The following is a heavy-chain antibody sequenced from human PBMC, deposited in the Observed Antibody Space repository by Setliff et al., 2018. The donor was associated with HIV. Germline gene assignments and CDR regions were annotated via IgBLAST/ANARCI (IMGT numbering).Heavy chain of an antibody. Sequence: SETLSLTCTVSGGSISSSSYYWGWIRQPPGKGLEFIAEIDHEGTTNYNPSLKSRVTISVDTSNDRFSLRLSSVTAADTAVYYCARAPTGELDFWGQGTLVTVSS. D-gene: IGHD7-27*01. V-gene: IGHV4-39*07. CDR3: ARAPTGELDF. CDR1: GGSISSSSYY. J-gene: IGHJ4*02. CDR2: IDHEGTT.